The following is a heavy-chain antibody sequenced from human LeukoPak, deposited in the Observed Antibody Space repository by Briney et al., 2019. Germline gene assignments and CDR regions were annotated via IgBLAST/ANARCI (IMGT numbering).Heavy chain of an antibody. CDR3: ARGGYYYYYYMDV. CDR1: GGSISSYY. V-gene: IGHV4-59*12. Sequence: SETPSLTCTVSGGSISSYYWSWIRQPPGKGLEWIGYIYYSGSTNYNPSLKSRVTISVDTSKNQFSLKLSSVTAADTAVYYCARGGYYYYYYMDVWGKGTTVTVSS. CDR2: IYYSGST. J-gene: IGHJ6*03.